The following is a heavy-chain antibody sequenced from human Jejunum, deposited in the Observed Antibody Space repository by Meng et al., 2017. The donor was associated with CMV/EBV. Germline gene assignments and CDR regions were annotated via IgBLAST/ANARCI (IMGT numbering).Heavy chain of an antibody. Sequence: QVQLVQFGSELKKPGAFVKVSFKASGYTFSTFNINWVRQAPGQGLEWMGWINTKTGNPTYAQDFTGRCVFTLDSSVSTTYLQISSLNTEDTAVYYCARYTGDYGLEGFDPWGQGTLVTVSS. CDR3: ARYTGDYGLEGFDP. D-gene: IGHD3-10*01. J-gene: IGHJ5*02. V-gene: IGHV7-4-1*02. CDR2: INTKTGNP. CDR1: GYTFSTFN.